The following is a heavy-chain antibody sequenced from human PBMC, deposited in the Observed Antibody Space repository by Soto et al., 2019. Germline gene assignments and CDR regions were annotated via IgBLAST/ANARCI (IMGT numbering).Heavy chain of an antibody. CDR1: GYSFTSYW. CDR3: ASHQAAPDYEILTGDRNGMDV. V-gene: IGHV5-51*01. D-gene: IGHD3-9*01. Sequence: EVQLVQSGAEVKKPGESLKISCKGSGYSFTSYWIGWVRQMPGKGLEWMGIIYPGDSDTRYIPSFQGQVTISADKSISTAYLQWSSLKASDTAMYYCASHQAAPDYEILTGDRNGMDVWGRGTTVTVSS. J-gene: IGHJ6*02. CDR2: IYPGDSDT.